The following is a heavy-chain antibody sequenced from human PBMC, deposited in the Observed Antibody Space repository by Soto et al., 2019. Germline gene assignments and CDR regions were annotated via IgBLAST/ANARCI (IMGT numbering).Heavy chain of an antibody. V-gene: IGHV4-4*02. J-gene: IGHJ4*02. D-gene: IGHD5-12*01. CDR1: NGSMTGSLW. CDR2: VAQSGYT. CDR3: ARNRYGGYDFDS. Sequence: QLQLQESGPGLVKPSGTLSLTCTVSNGSMTGSLWWSWVRQSPGKGLEWIGEVAQSGYTSYNPSLKSRLTISQDRSRNQFSLRLTSVTAADTAVYYCARNRYGGYDFDSWGQGTLVTVSS.